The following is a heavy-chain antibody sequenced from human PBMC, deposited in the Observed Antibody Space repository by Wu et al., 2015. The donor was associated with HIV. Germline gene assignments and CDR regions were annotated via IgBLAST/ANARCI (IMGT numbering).Heavy chain of an antibody. CDR3: AKSPVDTAMFHDY. V-gene: IGHV1-69*12. Sequence: QVQLVQSATEVKKPGSSVKVSCKVSGGTFDNYAITWVRQAPGQGLEWMGGIIPMFATSTYPQKFQDRVTITADESTSTAYMELSSLRSEDTAVYYCAKSPVDTAMFHDYWGQGTLVTVSS. CDR2: IIPMFATS. CDR1: GGTFDNYA. D-gene: IGHD5-18*01. J-gene: IGHJ4*02.